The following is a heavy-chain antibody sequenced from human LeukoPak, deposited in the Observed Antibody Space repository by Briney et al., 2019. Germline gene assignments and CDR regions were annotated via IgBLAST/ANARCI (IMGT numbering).Heavy chain of an antibody. CDR1: GFTFSSYA. D-gene: IGHD4-17*01. J-gene: IGHJ4*02. CDR2: ISYGGSNK. Sequence: GGSLRLSCAASGFTFSSYAMHWVRQAPGKGLEWVAVISYGGSNKYYADSVKGRFTISRDNSKNTLYLQMNSLRAEDTAVYYCARERLRTKSFDYWGQGTLVTVSS. V-gene: IGHV3-30-3*01. CDR3: ARERLRTKSFDY.